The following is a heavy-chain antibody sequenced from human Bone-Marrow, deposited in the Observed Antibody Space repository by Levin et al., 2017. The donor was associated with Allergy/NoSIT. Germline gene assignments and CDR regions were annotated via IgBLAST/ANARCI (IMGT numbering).Heavy chain of an antibody. CDR2: ITSSGDST. V-gene: IGHV3-48*02. J-gene: IGHJ4*02. CDR3: ARDPARGYYDSSGYSGDH. D-gene: IGHD3-22*01. CDR1: GFTFRHYT. Sequence: PGGSLRLSCAASGFTFRHYTMNWVRQAPGKGLEWVSCITSSGDSTYYADSVKGRFTISRDNAKNSPYLQLNRLRDEDTAMYYCARDPARGYYDSSGYSGDHWGQGTLVTVSS.